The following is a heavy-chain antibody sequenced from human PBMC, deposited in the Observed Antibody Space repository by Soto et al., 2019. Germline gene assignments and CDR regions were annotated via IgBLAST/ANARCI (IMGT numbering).Heavy chain of an antibody. D-gene: IGHD1-7*01. CDR2: IYRTGST. V-gene: IGHV4-4*02. CDR3: ASRDPGTSVDY. CDR1: GGSFTSNNW. Sequence: SETLSLTCAVSGGSFTSNNWWTLVRQPPGQGLEWIGEIYRTGSTNYNPSLKSRVTISRDKSENQFSLKVTSLTAADTAVYYCASRDPGTSVDYWGQGTLVTVSS. J-gene: IGHJ4*02.